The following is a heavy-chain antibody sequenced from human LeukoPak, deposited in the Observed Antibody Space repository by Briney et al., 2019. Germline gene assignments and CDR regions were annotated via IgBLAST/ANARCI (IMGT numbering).Heavy chain of an antibody. CDR3: ARNYPSALPRYSSSWYSPAIPFDY. D-gene: IGHD6-13*01. CDR2: ISYDGSNK. V-gene: IGHV3-30*04. Sequence: GGSLRLSCAASGFTFSSYAMHWVRQAPGKGLEWVAVISYDGSNKYYADSVKGRFTISRDNSKNTLYLQMNSLRAEDTAVYYCARNYPSALPRYSSSWYSPAIPFDYWGQGTLVTVSS. J-gene: IGHJ4*02. CDR1: GFTFSSYA.